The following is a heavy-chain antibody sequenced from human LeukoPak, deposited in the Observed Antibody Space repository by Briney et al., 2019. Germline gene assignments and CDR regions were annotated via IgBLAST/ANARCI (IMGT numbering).Heavy chain of an antibody. CDR2: IYTSGST. V-gene: IGHV4-61*02. CDR1: GGSISSGSYY. Sequence: SQTLSLTCTVSGGSISSGSYYWSWIRQPAGKGLEWIGRIYTSGSTNYNPSLKSRVTISVDTSKNQFSLKQSSVTAADTAVYYCAREFDSWGQGTLVTVSS. CDR3: AREFDS. J-gene: IGHJ4*02.